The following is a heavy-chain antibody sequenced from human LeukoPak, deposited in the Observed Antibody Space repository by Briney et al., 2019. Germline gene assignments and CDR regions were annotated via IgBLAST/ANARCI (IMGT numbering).Heavy chain of an antibody. CDR2: ISHDGNTQ. J-gene: IGHJ4*02. V-gene: IGHV3-30-3*01. Sequence: GGSLRLSCGASGFTFRDYWMSWVRQAPGKGLEWVALISHDGNTQHYADSVKGRFTVSRDASKSTLNLQMNYLRAEDAAVFYCARGNDFQSNSFYRPAGQWGQGTLVTVSS. CDR3: ARGNDFQSNSFYRPAGQ. CDR1: GFTFRDYW. D-gene: IGHD2/OR15-2a*01.